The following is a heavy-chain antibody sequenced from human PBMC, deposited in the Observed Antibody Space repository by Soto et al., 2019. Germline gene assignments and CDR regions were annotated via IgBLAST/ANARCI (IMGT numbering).Heavy chain of an antibody. J-gene: IGHJ5*02. Sequence: ASVKVSCKASGYTFTGYYMHWVRQAPGQGLEWMGWINPNSGGTNYAQKFQGWVTMTRDTSISTAYMELSRLRSDDTAVYYCARGFPDIVATTPQKGAAGIESGRGNWFDPWGQGTLVTVSS. V-gene: IGHV1-2*04. CDR1: GYTFTGYY. CDR2: INPNSGGT. D-gene: IGHD5-12*01. CDR3: ARGFPDIVATTPQKGAAGIESGRGNWFDP.